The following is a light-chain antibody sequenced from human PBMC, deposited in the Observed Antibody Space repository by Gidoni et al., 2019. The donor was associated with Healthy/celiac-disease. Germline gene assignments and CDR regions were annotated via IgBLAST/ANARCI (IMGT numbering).Light chain of an antibody. CDR3: QQYGSSLGLT. J-gene: IGKJ4*01. Sequence: EIVLTQSPGTLPLSPGERATLSCRASQSVSSSYLAWYQQKPGQAPRLLIYGASSRATGIPDRFSGSGSGTDFTLTISRLEPEDFAVYYCQQYGSSLGLTFGGGTKVEIK. CDR1: QSVSSSY. CDR2: GAS. V-gene: IGKV3-20*01.